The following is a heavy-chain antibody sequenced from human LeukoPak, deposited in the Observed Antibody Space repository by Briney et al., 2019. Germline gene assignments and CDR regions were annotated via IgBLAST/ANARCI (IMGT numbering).Heavy chain of an antibody. CDR2: IYYSGST. CDR3: ARLGRPAAFDI. CDR1: GGSISSYY. D-gene: IGHD3-16*01. J-gene: IGHJ3*02. V-gene: IGHV4-59*08. Sequence: SETLSLTCTVSGGSISSYYWSWIRQPPGKGLEWIGYIYYSGSTKYNPSLKSRLTISIDTSKNQFSLKLTSVTAADTALYHCARLGRPAAFDIWGQGTMVTVSS.